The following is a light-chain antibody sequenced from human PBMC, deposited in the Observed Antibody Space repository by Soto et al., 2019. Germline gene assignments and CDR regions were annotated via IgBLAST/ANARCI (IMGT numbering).Light chain of an antibody. V-gene: IGLV1-47*02. CDR1: SSNIGSNY. Sequence: QSVLTQPPSASGTPGQRVTISCSGSSSNIGSNYVYWYQHLPGTAPKLLMYNNDQRASGVPDRFSGSKSATSASLAISGLRSEDEADYYCAAWDGSLRGRVFGGGTKVTV. CDR2: NND. J-gene: IGLJ2*01. CDR3: AAWDGSLRGRV.